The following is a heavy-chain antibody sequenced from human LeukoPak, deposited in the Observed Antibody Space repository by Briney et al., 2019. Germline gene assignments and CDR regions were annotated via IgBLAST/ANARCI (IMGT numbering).Heavy chain of an antibody. CDR2: ISGSGGST. CDR1: GFTFSSYA. V-gene: IGHV3-23*01. D-gene: IGHD6-13*01. CDR3: AKTPPYSSSWYESYYFDY. Sequence: PGGSLRLSCAASGFTFSSYAMSWVRQAPGKGLEWVSAISGSGGSTYYADSVKGRFTISRDNSKNTLYLQMNSLRAEDTAVYYCAKTPPYSSSWYESYYFDYWGQGTLVTVSS. J-gene: IGHJ4*02.